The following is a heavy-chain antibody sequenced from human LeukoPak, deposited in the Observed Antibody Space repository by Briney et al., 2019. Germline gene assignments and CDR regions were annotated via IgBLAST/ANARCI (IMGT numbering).Heavy chain of an antibody. J-gene: IGHJ3*02. D-gene: IGHD2-2*01. CDR3: ARDRFCISTSCYLPHAFDI. CDR1: GFTFSSYG. V-gene: IGHV3-23*01. Sequence: PGGTLRLSCAASGFTFSSYGMSWVRQAPGKGLEWVSAISGSGGSTYYADSVKGRFTISRDNSKNTLYLQMNSLRAEDTAVYYCARDRFCISTSCYLPHAFDIWGQGTMVTVSS. CDR2: ISGSGGST.